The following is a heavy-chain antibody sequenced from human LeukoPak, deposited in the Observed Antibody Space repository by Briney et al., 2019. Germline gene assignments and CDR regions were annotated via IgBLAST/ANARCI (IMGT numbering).Heavy chain of an antibody. J-gene: IGHJ4*02. D-gene: IGHD2-2*01. CDR3: ATNRLAYRYCSSTSCYLEWYYFDY. CDR1: GYTLTELS. V-gene: IGHV1-24*01. Sequence: GASVKVSCKVSGYTLTELSMHWVRQAPGKGLEWMGGFDPEDGETIYAQKFQGRVTMTEDTSTDTAYMELSSLRSEDTAVYYCATNRLAYRYCSSTSCYLEWYYFDYWGQGTLVTVSS. CDR2: FDPEDGET.